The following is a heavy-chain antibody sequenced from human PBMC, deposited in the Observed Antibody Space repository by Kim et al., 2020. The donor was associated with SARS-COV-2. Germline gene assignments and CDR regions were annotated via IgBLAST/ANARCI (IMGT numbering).Heavy chain of an antibody. CDR2: ISSSSSYI. V-gene: IGHV3-21*01. CDR3: ARVGHDYGDYSPDY. CDR1: GFTFSSYS. J-gene: IGHJ4*02. D-gene: IGHD4-17*01. Sequence: GGSLRLSCAASGFTFSSYSMNWVRQAPGKGLEWVSSISSSSSYIYYADSVKGRFTISRDNAKNSLYLQMNSLRAEDTAVYYCARVGHDYGDYSPDYWGQGTLVTVSS.